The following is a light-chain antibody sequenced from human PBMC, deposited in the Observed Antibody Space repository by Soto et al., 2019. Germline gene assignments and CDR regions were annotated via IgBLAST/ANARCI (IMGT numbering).Light chain of an antibody. Sequence: DIQMTQSPSSLSASVGDRVTITCRASQSISSYLNWYQQKPGKAPKLLIYAASSLQSGVPSRFSGSGSGTGFTLTISSLQPEDFATYYCQQSYSTPTFXQGTKVDIK. CDR2: AAS. J-gene: IGKJ1*01. CDR3: QQSYSTPT. CDR1: QSISSY. V-gene: IGKV1-39*01.